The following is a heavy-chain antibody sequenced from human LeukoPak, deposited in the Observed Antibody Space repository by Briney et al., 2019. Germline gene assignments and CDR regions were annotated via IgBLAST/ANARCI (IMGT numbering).Heavy chain of an antibody. J-gene: IGHJ4*02. D-gene: IGHD3-16*01. CDR2: ITGSGGTT. CDR3: AVGYFDY. V-gene: IGHV3-23*01. CDR1: GFTFSNYA. Sequence: GGSLRLSCAASGFTFSNYAMGWVRQAPGKGLEWVSAITGSGGTTYYADSVKGRFTISRDNSKNTLYLQMNSLRAEDTAVYYCAVGYFDYWGQGTLVTVSS.